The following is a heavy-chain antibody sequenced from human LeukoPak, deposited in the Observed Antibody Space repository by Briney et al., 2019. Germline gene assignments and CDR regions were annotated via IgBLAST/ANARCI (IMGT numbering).Heavy chain of an antibody. V-gene: IGHV3-13*01. J-gene: IGHJ6*02. CDR2: IGTAGDT. CDR1: GFTFSSYD. CDR3: ARDTPGGGMDV. Sequence: GGSLRLSCAASGFTFSSYDMHWVRQATGKGLEWVSAIGTAGDTYYPGSVKGRFTISRENAKNSLYLQMNSLRAGDTAVYYCARDTPGGGMDVWGQGTTVTVSS. D-gene: IGHD3-16*01.